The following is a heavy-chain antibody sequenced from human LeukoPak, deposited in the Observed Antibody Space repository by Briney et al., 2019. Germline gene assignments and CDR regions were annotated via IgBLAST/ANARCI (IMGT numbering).Heavy chain of an antibody. CDR2: IRYDGSNK. V-gene: IGHV3-30*02. Sequence: GGSLRLSCAASGFTFSSYGMHWVRQAPGKGLEWVAFIRYDGSNKYYADSVKGRFTISRDNSKNTLYLQMNSLRAEDTAVYYCAKGLYPSGSYAPFDYWGQGTLVTVSS. J-gene: IGHJ4*02. CDR3: AKGLYPSGSYAPFDY. CDR1: GFTFSSYG. D-gene: IGHD1-26*01.